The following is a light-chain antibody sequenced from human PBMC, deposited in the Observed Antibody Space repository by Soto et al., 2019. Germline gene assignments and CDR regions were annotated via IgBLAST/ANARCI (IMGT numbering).Light chain of an antibody. CDR1: SSDVGGYNY. CDR3: SSYTSTSPYV. J-gene: IGLJ1*01. CDR2: EVS. Sequence: QSALTQPASVSGSPGQSITISCTGTSSDVGGYNYVSWYQHHPGKAPKLIIYEVSYRPSGVSNRFSASKSGNTASLTISGLQAEDEADYYCSSYTSTSPYVFGTGTKLTVL. V-gene: IGLV2-14*01.